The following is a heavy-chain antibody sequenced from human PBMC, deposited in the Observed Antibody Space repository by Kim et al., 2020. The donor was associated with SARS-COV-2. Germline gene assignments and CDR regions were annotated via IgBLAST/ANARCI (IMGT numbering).Heavy chain of an antibody. CDR2: I. J-gene: IGHJ4*02. CDR3: ARKVSMAAIDY. D-gene: IGHD2-15*01. Sequence: IYYADSVKGRFTISRDNAKNSLYLQMNSLRAEDTAVYYCARKVSMAAIDYWGQGTLVTVSS. V-gene: IGHV3-21*01.